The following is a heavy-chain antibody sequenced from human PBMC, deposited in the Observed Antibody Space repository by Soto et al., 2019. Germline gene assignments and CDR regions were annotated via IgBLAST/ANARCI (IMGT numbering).Heavy chain of an antibody. Sequence: GGSLRLSCAASGFTFDDYAMHWVRQAPGKGLEWVSGISWNSGSIGYADSVKGRFTISRDNAKNSLYLQMNSLRAEDTALYYCAKERSGYSSGWYAGFRFDPWGQGTLVTVSS. CDR2: ISWNSGSI. CDR3: AKERSGYSSGWYAGFRFDP. J-gene: IGHJ5*02. V-gene: IGHV3-9*01. D-gene: IGHD6-19*01. CDR1: GFTFDDYA.